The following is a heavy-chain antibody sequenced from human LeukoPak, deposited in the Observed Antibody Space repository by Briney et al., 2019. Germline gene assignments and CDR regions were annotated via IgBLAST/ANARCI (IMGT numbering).Heavy chain of an antibody. J-gene: IGHJ3*02. CDR2: ISSSSSTI. CDR3: ARDKGLVPAAMDAFDI. V-gene: IGHV3-48*01. Sequence: GGSLRLSCAASGFTFSSYSMNWVRQAPGKGLEWVSYISSSSSTIYYADSVKGRFTISRDNAKNSLYLQMNSLRAEDTAVYYCARDKGLVPAAMDAFDIWGQGTMVTVSS. D-gene: IGHD2-2*01. CDR1: GFTFSSYS.